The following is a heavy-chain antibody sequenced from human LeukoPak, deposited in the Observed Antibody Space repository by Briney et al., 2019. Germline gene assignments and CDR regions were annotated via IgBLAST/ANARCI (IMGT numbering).Heavy chain of an antibody. V-gene: IGHV3-13*01. CDR2: IGTAGEI. CDR3: ARAAYSSTWYSRYFDL. J-gene: IGHJ2*01. D-gene: IGHD6-13*01. Sequence: GGSLRLSCAASGFTFSSYDIHWVRPATGKGLEWVSGIGTAGEIYYPGSVKGRFTISRENAKNSLYLQMNSLRAGNTAVYYCARAAYSSTWYSRYFDLWGRSTLVTVSS. CDR1: GFTFSSYD.